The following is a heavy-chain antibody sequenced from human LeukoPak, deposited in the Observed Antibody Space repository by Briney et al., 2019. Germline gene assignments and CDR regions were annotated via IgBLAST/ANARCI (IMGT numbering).Heavy chain of an antibody. J-gene: IGHJ4*02. D-gene: IGHD4-17*01. CDR1: GFTFSSYG. CDR3: AKDGAFYGDPGGGFDY. Sequence: PGRSLRLSCAASGFTFSSYGMHWVRQAPGKGLEWVAAISYDGTNKYYVDSVKGRFTISRDNSKNTLYLQMNSLRAEDTAVYYCAKDGAFYGDPGGGFDYWGQGTLVTVSS. CDR2: ISYDGTNK. V-gene: IGHV3-30*18.